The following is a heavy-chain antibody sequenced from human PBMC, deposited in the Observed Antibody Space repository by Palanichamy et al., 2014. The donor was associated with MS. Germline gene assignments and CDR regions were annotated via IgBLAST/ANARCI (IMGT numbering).Heavy chain of an antibody. D-gene: IGHD3-10*01. CDR1: GFTFSSYA. CDR3: TRESPGTGMTPYDF. CDR2: ISGTGGNT. J-gene: IGHJ4*02. V-gene: IGHV3-23*01. Sequence: EVQLLESGGGLVQPGESLRLSCEASGFTFSSYAMSWVRQAPGKGLEWVSAISGTGGNTYYADPVKGRFTISRDKSKNTLYLQMNCLTSEDTAIYYCTRESPGTGMTPYDFWGQGTLVTVSS.